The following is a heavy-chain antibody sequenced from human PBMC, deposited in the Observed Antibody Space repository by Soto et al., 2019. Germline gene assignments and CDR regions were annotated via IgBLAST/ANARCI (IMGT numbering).Heavy chain of an antibody. J-gene: IGHJ4*02. CDR3: ARGLSSDKVAS. V-gene: IGHV4-30-4*01. D-gene: IGHD2-15*01. Sequence: QVQLQESGPGLVKPSQTLSLACSVSGGSISNYHYYWSWFRQSPGQVLEWIGHIFDSGNTYNNPSLTSRVSISVDTSKNQFSLKLGSVTAAGTAMYYCARGLSSDKVASWGQGTLVTVSS. CDR2: IFDSGNT. CDR1: GGSISNYHYY.